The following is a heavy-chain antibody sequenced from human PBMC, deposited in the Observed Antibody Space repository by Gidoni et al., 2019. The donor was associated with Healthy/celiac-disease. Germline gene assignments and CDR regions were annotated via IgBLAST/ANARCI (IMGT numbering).Heavy chain of an antibody. CDR1: SSSYY. J-gene: IGHJ4*02. CDR3: ARYGSGSYVDY. D-gene: IGHD3-10*01. Sequence: SSSYYWGWIRQPPGKGLEWIGSIYYSGSTNYNPSLKSRVTISVDTSKNQFSLELSSVTAADTAVYYCARYGSGSYVDYWGQGTLVTVSS. CDR2: IYYSGST. V-gene: IGHV4-39*01.